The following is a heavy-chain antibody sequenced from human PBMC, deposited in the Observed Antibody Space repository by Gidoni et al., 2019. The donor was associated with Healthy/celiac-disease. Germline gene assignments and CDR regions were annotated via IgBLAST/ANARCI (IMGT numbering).Heavy chain of an antibody. Sequence: QVQLQESGPGLVKPSATLSLTCTVSGGSISSYYWSWIRQPPGKGLEWIGYIYYSGSTNYNPSLKSRVTISVDTSKNQFSLKLSSVTAADTAVYYCARSITMIVGPLDVWGQGTTVTVSS. CDR2: IYYSGST. V-gene: IGHV4-59*01. CDR1: GGSISSYY. D-gene: IGHD3-22*01. J-gene: IGHJ6*02. CDR3: ARSITMIVGPLDV.